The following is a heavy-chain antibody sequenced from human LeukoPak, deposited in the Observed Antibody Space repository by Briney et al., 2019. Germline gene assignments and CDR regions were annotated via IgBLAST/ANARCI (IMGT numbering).Heavy chain of an antibody. V-gene: IGHV3-30*03. J-gene: IGHJ4*02. CDR1: GFTFSNTW. CDR3: ARDPIAVAGILDY. CDR2: ISYDGSNK. Sequence: GGSLRLSCAASGFTFSNTWMNWVRQAPGKGLEWVAVISYDGSNKYYADSVKGRFTISRDNSKNTLYLQMNSLRAEDTAVYYCARDPIAVAGILDYWGQGTLVTVSS. D-gene: IGHD6-19*01.